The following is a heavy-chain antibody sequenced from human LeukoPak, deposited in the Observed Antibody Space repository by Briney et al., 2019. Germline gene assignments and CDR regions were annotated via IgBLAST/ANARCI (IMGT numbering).Heavy chain of an antibody. Sequence: SETLSLTCTVTGGSISSYYWSWIRQPPGKGLEWIGYIYNSGSTNYNPSLKSRVTISVDTSKNQFSLSLRSVTAADTAVYYCARGRYLTTRGGAAAGFLDYWGQGSLVTVSA. J-gene: IGHJ4*02. V-gene: IGHV4-59*12. CDR2: IYNSGST. CDR1: GGSISSYY. D-gene: IGHD6-13*01. CDR3: ARGRYLTTRGGAAAGFLDY.